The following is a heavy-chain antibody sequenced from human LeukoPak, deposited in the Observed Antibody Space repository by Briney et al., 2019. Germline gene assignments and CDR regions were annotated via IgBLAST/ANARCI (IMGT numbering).Heavy chain of an antibody. D-gene: IGHD6-6*01. CDR2: ISYDGSNK. Sequence: GGSLRLSCAASGFTFSSYAMHWVRQAPGKGLEWVAVISYDGSNKYYADSVKGRFTISRDNSKNTLYLQMNSLRAEDTAVYYCAPVRNSSGGPPFMSGFDYWGQGTLVTVSS. J-gene: IGHJ4*02. V-gene: IGHV3-30-3*01. CDR3: APVRNSSGGPPFMSGFDY. CDR1: GFTFSSYA.